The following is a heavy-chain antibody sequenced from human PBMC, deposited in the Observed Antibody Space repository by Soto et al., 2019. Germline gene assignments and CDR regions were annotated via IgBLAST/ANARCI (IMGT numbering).Heavy chain of an antibody. D-gene: IGHD6-13*01. CDR2: ISGSGGST. CDR1: GFTFSSYA. Sequence: EVQLLESGGGLVQPGGSLRLSCAASGFTFSSYAMSWVRQAPGKGLEWFSAISGSGGSTYYADSVKGRFTISRDNSKNTLYLQMNSLRAEDTAVYYCAKVLQQLTEVGWFDPWGQGTLVTVSS. V-gene: IGHV3-23*01. J-gene: IGHJ5*02. CDR3: AKVLQQLTEVGWFDP.